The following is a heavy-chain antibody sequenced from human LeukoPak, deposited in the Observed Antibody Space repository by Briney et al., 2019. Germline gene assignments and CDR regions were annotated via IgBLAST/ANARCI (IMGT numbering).Heavy chain of an antibody. V-gene: IGHV3-30-3*01. J-gene: IGHJ4*02. CDR1: GFTFSSHT. CDR2: ISYDGSNK. Sequence: PGRSLRLSCAASGFTFSSHTMHWVRQAPGKGLEWAAVISYDGSNKYYADSVKGRFTISRDNSKNTLYLQMNSLRAEDTAVYYCARELGDGYNNGTFDYWGQGTLVIVSS. D-gene: IGHD5-24*01. CDR3: ARELGDGYNNGTFDY.